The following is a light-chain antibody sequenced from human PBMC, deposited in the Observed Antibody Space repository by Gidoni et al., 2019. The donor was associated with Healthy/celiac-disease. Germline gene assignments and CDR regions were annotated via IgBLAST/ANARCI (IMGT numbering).Light chain of an antibody. CDR3: QQYNNAALT. CDR2: GAS. V-gene: IGKV3-15*01. Sequence: EIVMTQSPATLSVSPGERATLSCRANQSVSSNLAWYQQKPGQAPRLLIYGASTRATGIPARFSGSGSGTEYTLTISSLQSEDFAVYYCQQYNNAALTFGGGTKVEIK. J-gene: IGKJ4*01. CDR1: QSVSSN.